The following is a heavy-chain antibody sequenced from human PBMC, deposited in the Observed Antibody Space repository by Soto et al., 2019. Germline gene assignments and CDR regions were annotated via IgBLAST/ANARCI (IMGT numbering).Heavy chain of an antibody. Sequence: VGSLRLSCAASGFIFSDHFMSWIRQAPGKGLEWISYITASGGIMNYADSVKGRFIISRDNAKNSLYLQMNSLRADDTAVYYGVRDNLVGATFDYWGQGKLVNVS. CDR2: ITASGGIM. CDR3: VRDNLVGATFDY. CDR1: GFIFSDHF. D-gene: IGHD1-26*01. J-gene: IGHJ4*02. V-gene: IGHV3-11*01.